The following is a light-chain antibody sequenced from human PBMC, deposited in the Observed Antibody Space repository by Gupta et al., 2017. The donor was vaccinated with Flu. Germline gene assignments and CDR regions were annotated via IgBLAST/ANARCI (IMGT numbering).Light chain of an antibody. Sequence: QSALTQPRSMSGSPGQSVTISCTGTSSDVGAYNFVSWYQQHPGKAPKLLIYDVSEWPSGVPDRFSGSKSGNTASLTISGLQAEDEADYFCCSYAGSFSVIFGGGIKLTVL. J-gene: IGLJ2*01. V-gene: IGLV2-11*01. CDR2: DVS. CDR1: SSDVGAYNF. CDR3: CSYAGSFSVI.